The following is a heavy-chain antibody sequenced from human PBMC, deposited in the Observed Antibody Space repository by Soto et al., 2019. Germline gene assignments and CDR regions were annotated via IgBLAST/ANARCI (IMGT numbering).Heavy chain of an antibody. V-gene: IGHV3-23*04. D-gene: IGHD1-1*01. Sequence: EVQLVESGGGLVKPGGSLRLSCEVSGFTFSSYAMSWVRQAPGKGLEWVSAISGSGGSTYYADSVKGRFTISRDNSKNTLYLQMNSLRAEDTAVYYCVRGPERAYYYYYGMDVWGQGTTVTVSS. J-gene: IGHJ6*02. CDR1: GFTFSSYA. CDR2: ISGSGGST. CDR3: VRGPERAYYYYYGMDV.